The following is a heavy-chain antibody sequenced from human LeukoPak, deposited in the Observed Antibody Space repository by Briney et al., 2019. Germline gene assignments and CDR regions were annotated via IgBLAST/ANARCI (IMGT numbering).Heavy chain of an antibody. D-gene: IGHD6-13*01. CDR1: GGSISSGSYY. CDR3: ARESLTPFIAAAQSCFDY. J-gene: IGHJ4*02. CDR2: IYTSGST. V-gene: IGHV4-61*02. Sequence: ASETLSLTCTVSGGSISSGSYYWSWIRQPAGKGLEWIGRIYTSGSTNYNPSLKSRVTISVDTSKNQFSLKLSSETAADTAVYYCARESLTPFIAAAQSCFDYWGQGTLVTVSS.